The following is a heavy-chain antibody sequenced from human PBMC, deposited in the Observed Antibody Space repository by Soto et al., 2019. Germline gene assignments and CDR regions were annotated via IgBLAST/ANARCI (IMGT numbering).Heavy chain of an antibody. D-gene: IGHD3-3*01. V-gene: IGHV3-49*03. CDR1: GFTFGDYA. J-gene: IGHJ6*02. Sequence: PGGSLRLSSIASGFTFGDYAMSWFRQAPGKGLEWVGFIRSKVYGGTTEYAASVKGRFTISRDDSISIAYLQMNSLKTEDTAVYYCTSTIFGVVIPGGYYYAMDVWGQGTTVTVSS. CDR3: TSTIFGVVIPGGYYYAMDV. CDR2: IRSKVYGGTT.